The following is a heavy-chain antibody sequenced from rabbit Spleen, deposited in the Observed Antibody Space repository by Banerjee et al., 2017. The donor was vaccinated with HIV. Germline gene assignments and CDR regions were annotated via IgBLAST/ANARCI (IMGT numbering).Heavy chain of an antibody. CDR2: INAATGKP. CDR3: ARGAYDDSTYYHL. J-gene: IGHJ6*01. D-gene: IGHD8-1*01. Sequence: QSLEESGGDLVKPGASLTLTCTASGVSFSSSSYMCWVRQAPGKGLEWIACINAATGKPVYATWANGRFTISKTSSTTVTLQMTSLTAADTATYFCARGAYDDSTYYHLWGQGTLVTVS. V-gene: IGHV1S40*01. CDR1: GVSFSSSSY.